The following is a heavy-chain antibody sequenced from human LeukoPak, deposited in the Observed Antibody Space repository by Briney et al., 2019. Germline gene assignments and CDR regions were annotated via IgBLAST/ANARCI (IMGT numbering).Heavy chain of an antibody. D-gene: IGHD3-3*01. CDR2: INRSGRA. J-gene: IGHJ5*02. V-gene: IGHV4-34*01. CDR3: ARHKIVITMLGVHRWFDP. Sequence: PSETLTLTCAVYGGSFSGDYWSWIRQPPGKGLEWIGDINRSGRAVYNTSLKSRVIISVDTSKNQFSLKVNSVTVADTAVYYCARHKIVITMLGVHRWFDPWGQGTLVAVSS. CDR1: GGSFSGDY.